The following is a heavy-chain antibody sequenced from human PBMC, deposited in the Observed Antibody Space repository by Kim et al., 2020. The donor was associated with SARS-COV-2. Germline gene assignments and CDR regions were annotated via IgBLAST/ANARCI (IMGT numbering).Heavy chain of an antibody. V-gene: IGHV5-10-1*01. D-gene: IGHD6-13*01. CDR1: GYSFTSYW. CDR3: ARLTDPIAAVRDWYFDL. Sequence: GESLKISCKGSGYSFTSYWITWVRQMPGKGLEWMGRIDPSDSYTNYSQSFQGHVTISADKSISTAYLQWSSLKASDTAMYYCARLTDPIAAVRDWYFDLWGRDTLVTVSS. J-gene: IGHJ2*01. CDR2: IDPSDSYT.